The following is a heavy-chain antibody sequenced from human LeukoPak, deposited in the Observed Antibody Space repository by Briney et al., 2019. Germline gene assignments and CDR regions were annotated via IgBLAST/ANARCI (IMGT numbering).Heavy chain of an antibody. V-gene: IGHV3-23*01. CDR2: ISGSGGST. J-gene: IGHJ6*02. CDR1: GFTVSSNY. Sequence: GGSLRLSCAASGFTVSSNYMSWVRQAPGKGLEWVSAISGSGGSTYYADSVKGRFTISRDNSKNTLYLQMNSLRAEDTAVYYCAKALPPTTVDYYYYGMDVWGQGTTVTVSS. D-gene: IGHD4-17*01. CDR3: AKALPPTTVDYYYYGMDV.